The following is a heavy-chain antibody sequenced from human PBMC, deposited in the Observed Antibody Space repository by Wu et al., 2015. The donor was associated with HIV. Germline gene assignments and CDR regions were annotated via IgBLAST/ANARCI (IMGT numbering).Heavy chain of an antibody. J-gene: IGHJ5*02. CDR2: IIPLYGTT. CDR1: GGIFTNFG. CDR3: ATGVGVPIGGRWFDP. D-gene: IGHD3-10*01. Sequence: QVQMVQSGAEVRKPGSSVKVSCKASGGIFTNFGLNWVRQAPGAGLEWLGRIIPLYGTTNYAQKFLGRVMISADKSTSTTFLELSSLRSDDTAVYYCATGVGVPIGGRWFDPWGQGNPGHRLL. V-gene: IGHV1-69*08.